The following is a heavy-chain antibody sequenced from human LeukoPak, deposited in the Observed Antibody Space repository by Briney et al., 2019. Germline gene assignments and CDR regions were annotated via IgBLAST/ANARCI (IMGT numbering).Heavy chain of an antibody. CDR1: GFTFSSYT. CDR3: ARVRGAVSVMDV. Sequence: GGSLRLSCAASGFTFSSYTMNWVRQAPGKGLEWVSSITSSSSYIYYADSVKGRFTISRDNSKNSLYLQMNSLRAEDTAVYYCARVRGAVSVMDVWGKGTTVTVSS. V-gene: IGHV3-21*01. CDR2: ITSSSSYI. D-gene: IGHD3-10*01. J-gene: IGHJ6*04.